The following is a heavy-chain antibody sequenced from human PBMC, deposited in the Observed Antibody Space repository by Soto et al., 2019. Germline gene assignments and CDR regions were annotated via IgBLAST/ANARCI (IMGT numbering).Heavy chain of an antibody. CDR3: ARRGYCSSTSCCYYYYMDV. D-gene: IGHD2-2*01. Sequence: GGSLRLSCAASGFTFSSYEMNWVRQAPGKGLEWVSYISSSGSTIYYADSVKGRFTISRDNAKNSLYLQMNSLRAEDTAVYYCARRGYCSSTSCCYYYYMDVWGKGTTVTVSS. J-gene: IGHJ6*03. CDR2: ISSSGSTI. CDR1: GFTFSSYE. V-gene: IGHV3-48*03.